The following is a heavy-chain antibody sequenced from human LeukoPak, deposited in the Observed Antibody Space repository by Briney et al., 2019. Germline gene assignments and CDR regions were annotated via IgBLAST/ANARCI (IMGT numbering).Heavy chain of an antibody. D-gene: IGHD3-22*01. J-gene: IGHJ3*02. V-gene: IGHV3-23*01. CDR2: ISGSGNST. Sequence: GGSLRLSCAASGFTFRRYAMSWVRQAPGKGLEWVSGISGSGNSTYFADSVKGRFTISRDNSKNTLYLQMNSLRAEDAAVYYCARGDYYDSSGFYHDAFDIWGQGTMVTVSS. CDR1: GFTFRRYA. CDR3: ARGDYYDSSGFYHDAFDI.